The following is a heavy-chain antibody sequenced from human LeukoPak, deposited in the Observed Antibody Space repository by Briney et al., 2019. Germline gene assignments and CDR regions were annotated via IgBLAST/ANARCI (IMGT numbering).Heavy chain of an antibody. CDR1: GFTFSSYN. V-gene: IGHV3-21*01. D-gene: IGHD1-26*01. CDR2: ISSSSSYI. Sequence: PGGSLRLSCAASGFTFSSYNMNWVRQAPGKGLEWVSFISSSSSYIYYADSVKGRFTISRDNAKNSLYLQMDSLRAEDTAVYYCARDPYSGGYGADYYYFMDVWGKGTTVTISS. CDR3: ARDPYSGGYGADYYYFMDV. J-gene: IGHJ6*03.